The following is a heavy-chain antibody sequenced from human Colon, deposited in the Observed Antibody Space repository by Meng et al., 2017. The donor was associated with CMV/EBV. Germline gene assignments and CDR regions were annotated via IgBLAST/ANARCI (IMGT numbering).Heavy chain of an antibody. CDR3: AKDSTTIPNTWFDP. Sequence: GESLKISCTASGFTSSSYWLHWVRQVPGKGLVWVSRISSDGSSTYYADSVEGRFTISRDNAKNSLYLQMNSLRAEDTALYYRAKDSTTIPNTWFDPWGQGTLVTVSS. D-gene: IGHD1-1*01. J-gene: IGHJ5*02. CDR1: GFTSSSYW. CDR2: ISSDGSST. V-gene: IGHV3-74*01.